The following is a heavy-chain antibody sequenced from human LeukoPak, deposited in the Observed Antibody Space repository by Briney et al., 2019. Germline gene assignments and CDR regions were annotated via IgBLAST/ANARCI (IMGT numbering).Heavy chain of an antibody. Sequence: PSETLSLTCTVSGGSISSSSYYWGWIRQPPGKGLEWIGSIYYSGSTYYNPSLKSRVIISADTSKNHLSLRLSSVTAADTAVYYCARGDYDSSGVVWFDYWGQGTLVTASS. V-gene: IGHV4-39*02. J-gene: IGHJ4*02. CDR3: ARGDYDSSGVVWFDY. D-gene: IGHD3-22*01. CDR2: IYYSGST. CDR1: GGSISSSSYY.